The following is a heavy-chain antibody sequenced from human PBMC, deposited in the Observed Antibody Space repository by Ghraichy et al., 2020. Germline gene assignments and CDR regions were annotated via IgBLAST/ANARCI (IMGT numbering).Heavy chain of an antibody. J-gene: IGHJ6*03. Sequence: GGSLRLSCAASEFTFSSYAVTWVRQAPGKGLEWVSGISGSGGSTYYADSVKGRFTISRDNSKNTLYLQMNSLRVEDTAVYYCAKDGIATSRGYYMDVWGKGTTVTVSS. V-gene: IGHV3-23*01. CDR1: EFTFSSYA. CDR2: ISGSGGST. D-gene: IGHD6-13*01. CDR3: AKDGIATSRGYYMDV.